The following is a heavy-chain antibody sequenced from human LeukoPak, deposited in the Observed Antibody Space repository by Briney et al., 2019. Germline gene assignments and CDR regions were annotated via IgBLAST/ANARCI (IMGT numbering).Heavy chain of an antibody. CDR2: NSGSGGST. D-gene: IGHD6-19*01. J-gene: IGHJ3*02. Sequence: PGGSLRLSCAASGFTFSSYAMSWVRQAPGKGLEWVSANSGSGGSTYYADSVKGRFTISRDNAKNSLYLQMNSLRAEDTALYYCAKGLIAVAKGYAFDIWGQGTMVTVSS. CDR3: AKGLIAVAKGYAFDI. CDR1: GFTFSSYA. V-gene: IGHV3-23*01.